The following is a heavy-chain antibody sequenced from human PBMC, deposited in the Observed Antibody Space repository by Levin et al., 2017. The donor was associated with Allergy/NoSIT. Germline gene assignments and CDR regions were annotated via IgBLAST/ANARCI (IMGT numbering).Heavy chain of an antibody. Sequence: SETLSLTCTVSGGSISSSSYYWGWIRQPPGKGLEWIGSIYYSGSTYYNPSLKSRVTISVDTSKNQFSLKLSSVTAADTAVYYCARQTFSSTSRGARYYYMDVWGKGTTVTVSS. CDR3: ARQTFSSTSRGARYYYMDV. V-gene: IGHV4-39*01. J-gene: IGHJ6*03. CDR2: IYYSGST. CDR1: GGSISSSSYY. D-gene: IGHD2-2*01.